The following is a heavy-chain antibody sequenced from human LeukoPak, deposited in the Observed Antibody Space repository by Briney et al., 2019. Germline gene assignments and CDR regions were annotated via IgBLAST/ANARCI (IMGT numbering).Heavy chain of an antibody. J-gene: IGHJ4*02. CDR3: ARRMGNSGPFDY. D-gene: IGHD1-26*01. CDR1: GGSISSSSYY. Sequence: KPSETLSLTCTVSGGSISSSSYYWGWIRQAPGKGLEWIGTIYYSGSTSYNPSLTSRVTISVDTSKNQFSLRLSSVTAADTAVYYCARRMGNSGPFDYWGQGTLVTVSS. V-gene: IGHV4-39*01. CDR2: IYYSGST.